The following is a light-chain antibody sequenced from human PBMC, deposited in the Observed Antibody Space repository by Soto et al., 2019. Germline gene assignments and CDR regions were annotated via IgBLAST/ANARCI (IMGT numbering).Light chain of an antibody. CDR2: WAS. J-gene: IGKJ1*01. CDR1: QSVFYTSVNKDY. CDR3: QQYFATPRT. Sequence: DIVMTQSPDSLAVSLGERATINCKASQSVFYTSVNKDYLAWYQHKEGQPPKLLIYWASIRESGVPDRFSGSGSGTDFTLTIRNLQAEDVAVYFCQQYFATPRTFGQGTKVQLK. V-gene: IGKV4-1*01.